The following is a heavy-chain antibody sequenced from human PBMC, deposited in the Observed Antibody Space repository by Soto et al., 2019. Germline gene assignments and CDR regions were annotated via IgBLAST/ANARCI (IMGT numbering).Heavy chain of an antibody. V-gene: IGHV6-1*01. Sequence: QVQLHQSGPGLVKPSQTLSLTCAISGDSVSRTSVAWNWIRQSPSRGLEWLGRTYYRSKWNSDYAVSVRSRITINPDTSKSQFSLQLNSVTPEDTAVYYCVRGQFSAFDCWGQGTLVTVSS. J-gene: IGHJ4*02. CDR3: VRGQFSAFDC. CDR1: GDSVSRTSVA. CDR2: TYYRSKWNS.